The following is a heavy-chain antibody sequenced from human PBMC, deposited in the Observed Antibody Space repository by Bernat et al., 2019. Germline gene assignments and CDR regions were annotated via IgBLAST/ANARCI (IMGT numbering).Heavy chain of an antibody. J-gene: IGHJ4*02. CDR1: GFTFSSYG. CDR3: AYSSSPLYYFDY. CDR2: ISYDGSNK. V-gene: IGHV3-30*03. Sequence: VQLVESGGGVVQPGRSLRLSCAASGFTFSSYGMHWVRQAPGKGLEWVAVISYDGSNKYYADSVKGRFTISRDNSKNTLYLQMNSLRAEDTAVYYCAYSSSPLYYFDYWGQGTLVTVSS. D-gene: IGHD6-13*01.